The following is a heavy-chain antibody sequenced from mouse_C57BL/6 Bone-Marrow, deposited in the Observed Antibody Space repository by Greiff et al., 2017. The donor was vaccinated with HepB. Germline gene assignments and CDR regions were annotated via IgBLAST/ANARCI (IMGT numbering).Heavy chain of an antibody. CDR1: GYTFTDYY. J-gene: IGHJ1*03. Sequence: QVQLKQSGAELVRPGASVKLSCKASGYTFTDYYINWVKQRPGQGLEWIARIYPGSGNTYYNEKFKGKATLTAEKSSSTAYMQLSSLTSEDSAVYFCAREESFTTVVATDWYFDVWGTGTTVTVSS. D-gene: IGHD1-1*01. CDR3: AREESFTTVVATDWYFDV. V-gene: IGHV1-76*01. CDR2: IYPGSGNT.